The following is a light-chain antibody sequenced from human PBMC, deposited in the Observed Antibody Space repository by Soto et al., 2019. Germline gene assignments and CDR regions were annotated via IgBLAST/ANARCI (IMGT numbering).Light chain of an antibody. V-gene: IGKV3-20*01. CDR2: SAS. CDR3: QQYGSSPIT. CDR1: QSVSSSY. Sequence: EIVLTQSPGTLSLSPGERATLSCRASQSVSSSYLAWYQQKAGQAPRLLIYSASNRATGIPDRFSGSGSGTDFTLTISRLEPEDFAVYYCQQYGSSPITFGQGTRLEIK. J-gene: IGKJ5*01.